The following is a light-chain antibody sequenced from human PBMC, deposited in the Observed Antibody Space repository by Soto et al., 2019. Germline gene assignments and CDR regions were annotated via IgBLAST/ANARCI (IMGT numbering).Light chain of an antibody. V-gene: IGLV2-18*02. J-gene: IGLJ1*01. CDR2: EVI. CDR3: YSYISSSTYV. Sequence: QSALTQPPSVSGSPGQSVTISCTGTSSDVGGYNRVSWYQQPPGTAPKLVIYEVIHRPSGVPARFSGSKSGNTASLTISGLQAEDEADYYCYSYISSSTYVFGTGTKVPVL. CDR1: SSDVGGYNR.